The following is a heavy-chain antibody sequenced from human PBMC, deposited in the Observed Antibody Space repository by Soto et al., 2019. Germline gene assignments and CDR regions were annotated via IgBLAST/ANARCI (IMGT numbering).Heavy chain of an antibody. CDR2: IYYRGGT. CDR3: ARDGREASGMDV. J-gene: IGHJ6*02. V-gene: IGHV4-59*11. CDR1: GGSISSHY. Sequence: SETLSLTCTVSGGSISSHYWSWVRQAPGKGLEWIGHIYYRGGTSYNPSLRSRSTISVDTSNNQFSLKLNSVTTADTAVYYCARDGREASGMDVWGQGTKVTVSS. D-gene: IGHD1-26*01.